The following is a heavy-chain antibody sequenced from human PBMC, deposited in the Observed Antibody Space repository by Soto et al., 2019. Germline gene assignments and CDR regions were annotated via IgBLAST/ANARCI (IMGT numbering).Heavy chain of an antibody. CDR1: GYSFTSYW. D-gene: IGHD6-6*01. CDR2: IYPGDSDT. CDR3: ARYPAIAARPGYFDY. J-gene: IGHJ4*02. V-gene: IGHV5-51*01. Sequence: LGESLKISCKGSGYSFTSYWIGWVRQMPGKGLEWMGIIYPGDSDTRYSPSFQGQVTISADKSISTAYLQWSSLKASDTAVYYCARYPAIAARPGYFDYWGQGTLVTVSS.